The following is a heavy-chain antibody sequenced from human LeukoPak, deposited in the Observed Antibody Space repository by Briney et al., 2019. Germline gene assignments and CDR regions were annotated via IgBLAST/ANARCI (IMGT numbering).Heavy chain of an antibody. Sequence: GGPLRLSCAASGFTFSSYSMNWVRQAPGKGLEWVSSISSSSSYIYYADSVKGRFTISRDNAKNSLYLQMNSLRAEDTAVYYCARDYYDSSGYYSYYFDYWGQGTLVTVSS. V-gene: IGHV3-21*01. CDR3: ARDYYDSSGYYSYYFDY. D-gene: IGHD3-22*01. CDR2: ISSSSSYI. CDR1: GFTFSSYS. J-gene: IGHJ4*02.